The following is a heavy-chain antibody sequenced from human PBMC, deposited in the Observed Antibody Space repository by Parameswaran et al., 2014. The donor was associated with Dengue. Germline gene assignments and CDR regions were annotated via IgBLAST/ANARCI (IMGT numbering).Heavy chain of an antibody. J-gene: IGHJ4*02. CDR2: MNPNSGNT. Sequence: VRQAPGQGLEWMGWMNPNSGNTGYAQKFQGRVTMTRNTSISTAYMELSSLRSEDTAVYYCARTAAVQDFDYWGQGTLVTVSS. CDR3: ARTAAVQDFDY. D-gene: IGHD6-13*01. V-gene: IGHV1-8*01.